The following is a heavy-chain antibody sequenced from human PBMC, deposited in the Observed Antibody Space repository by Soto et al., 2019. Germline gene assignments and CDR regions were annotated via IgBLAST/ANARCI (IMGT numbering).Heavy chain of an antibody. Sequence: QLQLQESGPGLVKPSETLSLTCPVSGGSISGYYWSWIRQPPGKGLEWIAFIHYTGSTNSNPSLTRRVTISVDTSKNQFSLKLSSVTAADTAVYYCARHSNEYRKSLDNWGQGTLVTVSS. CDR2: IHYTGST. D-gene: IGHD1-1*01. J-gene: IGHJ4*02. CDR3: ARHSNEYRKSLDN. CDR1: GGSISGYY. V-gene: IGHV4-59*08.